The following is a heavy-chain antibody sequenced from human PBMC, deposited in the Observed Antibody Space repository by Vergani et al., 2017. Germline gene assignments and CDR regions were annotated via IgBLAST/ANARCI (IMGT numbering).Heavy chain of an antibody. CDR2: IYWNDDK. Sequence: QITLKESGPTLVKPTQTLTLTCTFSGFSLSTSGVGVGWIRQPPGKALEWLALIYWNDDKRYSPSLKSRLTITKDTSKNQVVLTMTNMDPVDTATYYCSHSPYYYDRSGFRGAEYYFDYWGQGTLVTVSS. J-gene: IGHJ4*02. D-gene: IGHD3-22*01. CDR1: GFSLSTSGVG. CDR3: SHSPYYYDRSGFRGAEYYFDY. V-gene: IGHV2-5*01.